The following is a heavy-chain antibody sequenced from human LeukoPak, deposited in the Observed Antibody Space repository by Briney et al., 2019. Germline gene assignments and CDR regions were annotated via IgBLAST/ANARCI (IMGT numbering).Heavy chain of an antibody. J-gene: IGHJ4*02. Sequence: SETLSLTCAVYGGSFSGYYWSWIRQPPGKGLEWIGEINHSGSTNYNPSLKSRVTISVDTSKNQFSLKLSSVTAADTAVYYCARDGAPICSSTSCYAYYFDYWGQGTLVTVSS. CDR2: INHSGST. D-gene: IGHD2-2*01. V-gene: IGHV4-34*01. CDR1: GGSFSGYY. CDR3: ARDGAPICSSTSCYAYYFDY.